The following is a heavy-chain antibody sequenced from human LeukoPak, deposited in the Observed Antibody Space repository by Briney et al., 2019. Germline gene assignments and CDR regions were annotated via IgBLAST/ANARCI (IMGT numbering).Heavy chain of an antibody. Sequence: PSETLSLTCTVSGGSISSSSYYWSWIRQHPGKGLEWIGYIYYSGSTYYNPSLKSRVTISVDTSKNQFSLKLSSVTAADTAVYYCARGIVEMATITGYYFDYWGQGTLVTVSS. CDR1: GGSISSSSYY. V-gene: IGHV4-31*03. D-gene: IGHD5-24*01. J-gene: IGHJ4*02. CDR3: ARGIVEMATITGYYFDY. CDR2: IYYSGST.